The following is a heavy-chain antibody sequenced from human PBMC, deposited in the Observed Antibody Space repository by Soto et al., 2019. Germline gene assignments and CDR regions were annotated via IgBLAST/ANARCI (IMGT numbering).Heavy chain of an antibody. CDR1: GGSISSSIYY. Sequence: QLQLQESGPGLVKPSENLSLTCPVSGGSISSSIYYWGWIRQPPGKGLEWIGSIYYGGRTYYNPSRKSRVTISVDTSKNRFALKLSSVTAADAAVYYCARLYYGDLDYWGQGTLVTVSS. V-gene: IGHV4-39*01. CDR3: ARLYYGDLDY. D-gene: IGHD4-17*01. CDR2: IYYGGRT. J-gene: IGHJ4*02.